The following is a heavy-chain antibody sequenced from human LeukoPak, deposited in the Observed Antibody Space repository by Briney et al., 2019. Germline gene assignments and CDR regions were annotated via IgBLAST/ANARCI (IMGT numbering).Heavy chain of an antibody. CDR1: GYIFTSYD. Sequence: RASVKVSCKASGYIFTSYDINWVRQAAGQGLEWMGWVNPKSGNTDYAQKFQGRVAMTRDTSISTAYMELSSLRSEDTAVYYCARGRGGGTTDYWGQGTLVTVSS. V-gene: IGHV1-8*01. CDR2: VNPKSGNT. CDR3: ARGRGGGTTDY. J-gene: IGHJ4*02. D-gene: IGHD2-15*01.